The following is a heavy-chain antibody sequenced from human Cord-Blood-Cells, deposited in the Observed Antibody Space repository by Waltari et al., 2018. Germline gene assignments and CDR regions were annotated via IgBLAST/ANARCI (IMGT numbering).Heavy chain of an antibody. CDR3: ATVWGWYRLFDY. D-gene: IGHD6-19*01. CDR1: GYTLTELS. CDR2: FEPEDGGT. Sequence: QVQLVQSGAEVKKPGASVKVSCKVSGYTLTELSMHWVRQAPGKGLEWMGGFEPEDGGTIYAQKIRGRVTMTEDTSTDTAYMELSSLRSEDTAVYYCATVWGWYRLFDYWGQGTLVTVSS. J-gene: IGHJ4*02. V-gene: IGHV1-24*01.